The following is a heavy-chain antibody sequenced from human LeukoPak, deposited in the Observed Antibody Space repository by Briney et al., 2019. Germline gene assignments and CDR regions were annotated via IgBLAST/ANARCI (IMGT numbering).Heavy chain of an antibody. V-gene: IGHV1-18*01. CDR3: ARDRHSSGWWGGFDY. D-gene: IGHD6-19*01. CDR2: INTYSGYT. Sequence: GASVKVSCKASGYTFTNFGVSWVRQAPGQGLEWVAWINTYSGYTNYAQKLQGRVTMTTDTSTSTAYMELRSLRSDDTAVYYCARDRHSSGWWGGFDYWGQGTLVTVSS. CDR1: GYTFTNFG. J-gene: IGHJ4*02.